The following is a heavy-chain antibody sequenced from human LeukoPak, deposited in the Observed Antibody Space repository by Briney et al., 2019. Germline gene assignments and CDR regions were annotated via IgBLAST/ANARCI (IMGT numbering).Heavy chain of an antibody. Sequence: GGSLRLSCAASGFTFSSYWMSWVRQAPGKGLEWVANIKQDGSEKYYVDSVKGRFTISRDNAKNSLYLQMNSLRAEDTAVYYCRFYGYCSSTSCYGGGEFDYWGQGTLVTVSS. V-gene: IGHV3-7*03. CDR2: IKQDGSEK. CDR1: GFTFSSYW. CDR3: RFYGYCSSTSCYGGGEFDY. D-gene: IGHD2-2*03. J-gene: IGHJ4*02.